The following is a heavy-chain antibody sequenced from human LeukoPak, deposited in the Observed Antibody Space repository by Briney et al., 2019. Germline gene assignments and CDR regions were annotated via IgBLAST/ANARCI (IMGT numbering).Heavy chain of an antibody. CDR1: GYTFTDYD. D-gene: IGHD6-19*01. CDR3: ARNIAVASSYYFDY. V-gene: IGHV1-2*06. Sequence: GASVKVSCKASGYTFTDYDIHWVRQAPGQGLEWMGRINPNSGGTNYAQKFQGRVTMTRDTSISTAYMELSRLRSDDTAVYYCARNIAVASSYYFDYWGQGTLVTVSS. J-gene: IGHJ4*02. CDR2: INPNSGGT.